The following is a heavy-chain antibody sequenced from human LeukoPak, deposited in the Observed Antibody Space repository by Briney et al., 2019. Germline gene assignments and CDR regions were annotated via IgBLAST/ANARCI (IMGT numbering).Heavy chain of an antibody. CDR1: GFTFSDYY. J-gene: IGHJ3*02. V-gene: IGHV3-11*01. CDR3: ARRLYCGGDCYLFTSDAFDI. Sequence: GGSLRLSCAASGFTFSDYYMSWIRQAPGKGLEGVSYISSSGSTIYYADSVKGRFTISRDNAKNSLYQQMNSLRAEDTALYYCARRLYCGGDCYLFTSDAFDIWGQGTMVTVSS. CDR2: ISSSGSTI. D-gene: IGHD2-21*02.